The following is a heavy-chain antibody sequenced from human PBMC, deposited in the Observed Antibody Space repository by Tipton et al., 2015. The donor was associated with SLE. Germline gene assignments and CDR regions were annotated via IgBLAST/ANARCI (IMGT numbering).Heavy chain of an antibody. CDR2: IYYSGTT. D-gene: IGHD4-11*01. J-gene: IGHJ5*02. CDR1: GGSISSSGYY. CDR3: ARRSDDYSNWFDP. Sequence: TLSLTCTVSGGSISSSGYYWGWIRQPPGKGLEWIGYIYYSGTTYYNPSLKSRLTISVDTSKNQFSLKLNSVTAADTAVYYCARRSDDYSNWFDPWGQGSQVTVSS. V-gene: IGHV4-39*07.